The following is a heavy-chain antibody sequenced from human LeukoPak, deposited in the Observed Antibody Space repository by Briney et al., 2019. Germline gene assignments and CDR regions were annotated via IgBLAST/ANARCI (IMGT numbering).Heavy chain of an antibody. CDR2: INHSGST. D-gene: IGHD2-2*01. CDR3: ARRDYCTSTSCYESYNWFDP. CDR1: GGSFSGYY. Sequence: SETLSLTCAVYGGSFSGYYWSWIRQPPGKGLEWIGEINHSGSTNYSPSLKSRLTISVDTSNNQFSLRLSSVTAAGTAVYYCARRDYCTSTSCYESYNWFDPWGQGTLVTVSS. V-gene: IGHV4-34*01. J-gene: IGHJ5*02.